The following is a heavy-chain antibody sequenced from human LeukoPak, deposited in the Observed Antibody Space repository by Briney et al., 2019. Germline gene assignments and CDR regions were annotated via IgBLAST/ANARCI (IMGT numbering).Heavy chain of an antibody. CDR3: ARVQGSSWYSYYGMDV. CDR1: AYTFTTYG. Sequence: GASVKVSCKASAYTFTTYGISWVRQAPGQGLEWMGWISAYNGNTNYAQKLQGRVTMTTDTSTSTAYMELRSLRSDDTAVYYCARVQGSSWYSYYGMDVWGQGTTVTVSS. J-gene: IGHJ6*02. D-gene: IGHD6-13*01. CDR2: ISAYNGNT. V-gene: IGHV1-18*01.